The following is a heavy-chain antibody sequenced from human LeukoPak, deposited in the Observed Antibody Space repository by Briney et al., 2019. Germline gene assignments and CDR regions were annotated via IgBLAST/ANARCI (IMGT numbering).Heavy chain of an antibody. Sequence: GGSLRLSCAASGFTSSFYSMNWVRQALGKGLEWVSYISSSDNTIHYADSVKGRFTISRDNAKNSLYLEMNSLRDEDTAVYYCARVHRGYSYGRLDYWGQGTLVTVSS. CDR3: ARVHRGYSYGRLDY. CDR2: ISSSDNTI. J-gene: IGHJ4*02. CDR1: GFTSSFYS. D-gene: IGHD5-18*01. V-gene: IGHV3-48*02.